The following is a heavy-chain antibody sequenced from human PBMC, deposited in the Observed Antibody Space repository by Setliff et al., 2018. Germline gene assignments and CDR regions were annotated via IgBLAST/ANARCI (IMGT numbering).Heavy chain of an antibody. J-gene: IGHJ6*03. V-gene: IGHV4-61*02. CDR1: GDSISRAKYY. Sequence: PSETLSLTCTVSGDSISRAKYYWCWIRQSAGKGLECLGRIYTDGSTKYNPSLNSRVTLLIDTAKNQISLRLSSVTAADTAVYFCARVTGFSYMDVWGKGTTVTVSS. CDR2: IYTDGST. CDR3: ARVTGFSYMDV. D-gene: IGHD3-3*01.